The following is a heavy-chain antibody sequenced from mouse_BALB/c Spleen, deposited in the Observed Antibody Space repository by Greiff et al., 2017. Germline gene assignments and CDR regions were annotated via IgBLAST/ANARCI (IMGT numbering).Heavy chain of an antibody. Sequence: DVKLQESGPSLVKPSQTLSLTCSVTGDSITSGYWNWIRKFPGNKLEYMGYISYSGSTYYNPSLKSRISITRDTSKNQYYLQLNSVTTEDTATYYCARSDYYGSSYVPWFAYWGQGTLVTVSA. CDR2: ISYSGST. CDR1: GDSITSGY. CDR3: ARSDYYGSSYVPWFAY. V-gene: IGHV3-8*02. J-gene: IGHJ3*01. D-gene: IGHD1-1*01.